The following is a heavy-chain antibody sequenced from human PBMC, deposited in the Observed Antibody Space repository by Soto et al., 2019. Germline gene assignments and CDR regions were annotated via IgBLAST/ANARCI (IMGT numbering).Heavy chain of an antibody. CDR2: IYYSGST. Sequence: LPLQESGPGLVKPSETLSLICTVSGGSISSSRYRWGWVRQPPGKGLEWIGTIYYSGSTHYNPSLKSRVTISVDTSKSQFSLRLNSVTAADTAVYYCATVDGLGVVTPFMDYWGQGPRSPS. J-gene: IGHJ6*02. CDR1: GGSISSSRYR. D-gene: IGHD3-3*01. CDR3: ATVDGLGVVTPFMDY. V-gene: IGHV4-39*01.